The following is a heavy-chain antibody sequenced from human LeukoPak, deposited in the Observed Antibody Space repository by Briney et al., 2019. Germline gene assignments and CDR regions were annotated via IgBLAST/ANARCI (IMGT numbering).Heavy chain of an antibody. V-gene: IGHV3-48*01. D-gene: IGHD4-11*01. Sequence: GGSLRLSCAASGFTFSSYSMNWVRQAPGKGLEWVSYISSSSSTIYYADSVKGRFTISRDNSKNTLYLQMNSLRAEDAAVYYCAKDSKVTANFDYWGQGTLVTVSS. CDR1: GFTFSSYS. CDR2: ISSSSSTI. J-gene: IGHJ4*02. CDR3: AKDSKVTANFDY.